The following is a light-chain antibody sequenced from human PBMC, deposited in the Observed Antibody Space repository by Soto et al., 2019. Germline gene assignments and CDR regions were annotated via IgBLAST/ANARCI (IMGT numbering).Light chain of an antibody. CDR1: SSNTGAGYD. J-gene: IGLJ2*01. CDR2: DNS. Sequence: QSVLTQPPSVSGAPGQRVTISCTGSSSNTGAGYDVHWYQQLPGTAPKLLIYDNSNRPSGVPDRFSGSKSGTSASLAITGLQTEDEADYYCQSYDNSLSAAGFGGGTKLTVL. V-gene: IGLV1-40*01. CDR3: QSYDNSLSAAG.